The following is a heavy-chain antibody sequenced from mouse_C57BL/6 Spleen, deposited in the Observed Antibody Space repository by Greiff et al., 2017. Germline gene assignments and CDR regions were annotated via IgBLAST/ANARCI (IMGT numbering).Heavy chain of an antibody. CDR2: ISSGGSYT. V-gene: IGHV5-6*01. D-gene: IGHD2-1*01. CDR3: ARPGNYDAMDY. CDR1: GFTFSSYG. J-gene: IGHJ4*01. Sequence: EVKLLESGGDLVKPGGSLKLSCAASGFTFSSYGMSWVRQTPDKRLEWVATISSGGSYTYYPDSVKGSFTISRDNANNTLYLQMSSLKSEDTAMYYCARPGNYDAMDYWGQGTSVTVSS.